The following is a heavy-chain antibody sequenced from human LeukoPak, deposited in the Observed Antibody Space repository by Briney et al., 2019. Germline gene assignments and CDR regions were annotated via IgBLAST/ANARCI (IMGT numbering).Heavy chain of an antibody. CDR2: INHSGST. J-gene: IGHJ4*02. CDR3: ARGLRYYGSGSYYDY. V-gene: IGHV4-34*01. D-gene: IGHD3-10*01. Sequence: PSETLSLTCAVYGGSFSGYYWSWIRQPPGKGLEWIGEINHSGSTNYNPSLKSRVTTSVDTSKNQFSLKLSSVTAADTAVYYCARGLRYYGSGSYYDYWGQGTLVTVSS. CDR1: GGSFSGYY.